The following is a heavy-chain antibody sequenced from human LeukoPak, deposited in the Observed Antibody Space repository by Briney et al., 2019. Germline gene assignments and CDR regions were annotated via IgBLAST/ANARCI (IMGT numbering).Heavy chain of an antibody. D-gene: IGHD4-11*01. V-gene: IGHV3-11*06. Sequence: AGGSLRLSCAASGFTFSDYYMSWIRQAPGKGLEWVSSISSSSSYIYYADSVKGRFTISRDNAKNSLYLQMNSLRAEDTAVYYCARGTVTMGFDYWGQGTLVTVSS. J-gene: IGHJ4*02. CDR2: ISSSSSYI. CDR3: ARGTVTMGFDY. CDR1: GFTFSDYY.